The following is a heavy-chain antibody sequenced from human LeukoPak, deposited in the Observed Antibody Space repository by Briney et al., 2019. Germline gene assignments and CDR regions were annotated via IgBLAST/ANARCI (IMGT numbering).Heavy chain of an antibody. CDR1: GFTFSIYA. CDR2: ISGSGGST. CDR3: ARGAYGSGWTTFDY. V-gene: IGHV3-23*01. J-gene: IGHJ4*02. D-gene: IGHD6-19*01. Sequence: QAGGSLRLSCAASGFTFSIYAMTWVRQAPGKGLEWVSGISGSGGSTYYADSVKGRFTISRDNSKNTLYVQMNSLRADDTAVYYCARGAYGSGWTTFDYWGQGILVTVSS.